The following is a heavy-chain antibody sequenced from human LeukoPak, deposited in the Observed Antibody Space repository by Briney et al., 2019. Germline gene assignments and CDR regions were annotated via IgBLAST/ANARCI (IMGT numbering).Heavy chain of an antibody. J-gene: IGHJ4*02. Sequence: GGSLRLSCAASGFTFSNAWMNWVRQAPGKGLEWVGRIKSKTDGGRTDYAAPVKGRFTISRDDSKNTLYLQMNSLKTEDTAVYYCTTDPYYDFVWGTYNVDWGQGTLVTVSS. D-gene: IGHD3-16*01. CDR1: GFTFSNAW. CDR2: IKSKTDGGRT. V-gene: IGHV3-15*07. CDR3: TTDPYYDFVWGTYNVD.